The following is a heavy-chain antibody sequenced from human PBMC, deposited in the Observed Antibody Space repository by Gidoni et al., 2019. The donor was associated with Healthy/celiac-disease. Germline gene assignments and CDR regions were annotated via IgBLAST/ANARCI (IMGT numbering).Heavy chain of an antibody. CDR3: ARVNIYCSGGSCYRSLDYYYYYMDV. V-gene: IGHV4-59*01. CDR1: GGSISSYS. J-gene: IGHJ6*03. Sequence: QVQLQESGPGLVKPSETLSLTCPVSGGSISSYSWSWIRQPPGKGLEWIGYIYYSGSTNYNPSLKSRVTISVDTSKNQFSLKLSSVTAADTAVYYCARVNIYCSGGSCYRSLDYYYYYMDVWGKGTTVTVSS. CDR2: IYYSGST. D-gene: IGHD2-15*01.